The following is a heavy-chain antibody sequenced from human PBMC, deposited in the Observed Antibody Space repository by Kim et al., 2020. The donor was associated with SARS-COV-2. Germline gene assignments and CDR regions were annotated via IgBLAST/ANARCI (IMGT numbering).Heavy chain of an antibody. Sequence: GGSLRLSCAASGFTFSSYDMHWVRQATGKGLEWVSAIGTAGDTYYPGSVKGRFTISRENAKNSLYLQMNSLRAGDTAVYYCARGYSSGWVNRYGMDVWGQGTTVTVSS. D-gene: IGHD6-19*01. J-gene: IGHJ6*02. V-gene: IGHV3-13*01. CDR1: GFTFSSYD. CDR3: ARGYSSGWVNRYGMDV. CDR2: IGTAGDT.